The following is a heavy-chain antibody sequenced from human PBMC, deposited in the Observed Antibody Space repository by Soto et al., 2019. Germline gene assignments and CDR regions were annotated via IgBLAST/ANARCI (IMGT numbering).Heavy chain of an antibody. Sequence: PGESLKISCKGSGFIFADFWIGWVRQMPGKGLEWVGIIHPGDSATRYSPSLQGQVTISADKSISTIYLQWNSLKASDTAMYYCAKRAYTARDLTSLDWFDPWGQGTLVTVSS. CDR3: AKRAYTARDLTSLDWFDP. D-gene: IGHD2-21*02. CDR1: GFIFADFW. J-gene: IGHJ5*02. V-gene: IGHV5-51*01. CDR2: IHPGDSAT.